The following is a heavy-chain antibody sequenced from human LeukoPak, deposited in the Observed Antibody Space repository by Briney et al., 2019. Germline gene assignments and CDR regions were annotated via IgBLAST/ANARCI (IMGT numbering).Heavy chain of an antibody. V-gene: IGHV3-7*01. Sequence: PGGSLRLSCAAPGFPFDTYWMSWVRQAPGKGLEWVASTKQDGGDKYYVDSVKGRLTISRDNAKNSLYLQMNGLRVEDTAVYYCARIKTRGAFDIWGRGTMVTVSS. CDR2: TKQDGGDK. D-gene: IGHD1-26*01. J-gene: IGHJ3*02. CDR1: GFPFDTYW. CDR3: ARIKTRGAFDI.